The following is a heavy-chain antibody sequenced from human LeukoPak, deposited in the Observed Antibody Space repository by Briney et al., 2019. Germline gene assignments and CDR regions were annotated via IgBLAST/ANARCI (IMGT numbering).Heavy chain of an antibody. D-gene: IGHD3-9*01. Sequence: GGSLRLSCAASGFTFSNAWMIWVRQAPGKGLEWAGRIKSKTDGGTTDYAAPVKGRFTISRDDSKNTLYLQMNSLKTEDTAVYYCTTGGRRYFDWLNYWGQGTLVTVSS. CDR2: IKSKTDGGTT. CDR3: TTGGRRYFDWLNY. CDR1: GFTFSNAW. J-gene: IGHJ4*02. V-gene: IGHV3-15*01.